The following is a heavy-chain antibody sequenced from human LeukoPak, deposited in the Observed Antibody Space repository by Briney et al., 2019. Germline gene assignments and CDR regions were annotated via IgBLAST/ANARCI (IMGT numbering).Heavy chain of an antibody. D-gene: IGHD6-19*01. CDR1: GYSISSGYY. Sequence: SETLSLTCAVSGYSISSGYYWGWVRPPPGKGLEWIGSIYHSGSTYYNPSLKSRVTISVDTTKNQFSLKLISVTAADTAVYYCARDLTAVAGHNFDYWGQGTLVTVSS. J-gene: IGHJ4*02. V-gene: IGHV4-38-2*02. CDR2: IYHSGST. CDR3: ARDLTAVAGHNFDY.